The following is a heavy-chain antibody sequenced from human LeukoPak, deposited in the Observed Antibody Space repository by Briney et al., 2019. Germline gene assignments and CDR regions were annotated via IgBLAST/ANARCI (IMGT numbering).Heavy chain of an antibody. J-gene: IGHJ4*02. Sequence: PSRTLSLTCAVSGGSISSSNWWSWVRQPPGKGLEWIGEIYHSGRTNYNPSLKSRVTISVDKSKNRFSLKLSSVTAADTAVYYCASSYYGSGSPTFDYWGQGTLVTVSS. CDR3: ASSYYGSGSPTFDY. CDR2: IYHSGRT. V-gene: IGHV4-4*02. D-gene: IGHD3-10*01. CDR1: GGSISSSNW.